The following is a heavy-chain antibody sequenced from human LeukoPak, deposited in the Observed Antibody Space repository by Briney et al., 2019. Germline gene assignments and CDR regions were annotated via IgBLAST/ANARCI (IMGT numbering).Heavy chain of an antibody. D-gene: IGHD7-27*01. V-gene: IGHV1-69*13. CDR3: ARDLGSGWGSAFDI. CDR2: IIPIFGTA. CDR1: GGTFSSYA. J-gene: IGHJ3*02. Sequence: SVKVSCKASGGTFSSYAISWVRQAPGQGLEWMGGIIPIFGTANYAQKFQGRVTITADESTSTAYMELSSLRSEDTAVYYCARDLGSGWGSAFDIWGQGTMVTVSS.